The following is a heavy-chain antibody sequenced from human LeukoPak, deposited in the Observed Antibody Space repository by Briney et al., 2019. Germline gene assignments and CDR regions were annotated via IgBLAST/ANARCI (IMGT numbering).Heavy chain of an antibody. V-gene: IGHV3-33*06. CDR1: GFTFSSYG. J-gene: IGHJ5*02. CDR3: AKGHDFWSGARYKNWFDP. CDR2: IWYDGSNK. D-gene: IGHD3-3*01. Sequence: GGSLRLSCAASGFTFSSYGMHWVRQAPGKGLEWVAVIWYDGSNKYYADSVKGRFTISRDNSKNTLYLQMNSLGAEDTAVYYCAKGHDFWSGARYKNWFDPWGQGTLVTVSS.